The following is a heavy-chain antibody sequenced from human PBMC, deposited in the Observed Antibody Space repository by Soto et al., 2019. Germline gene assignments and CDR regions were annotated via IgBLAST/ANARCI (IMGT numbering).Heavy chain of an antibody. CDR2: IYYSGST. CDR3: ARRGYYYYMDV. J-gene: IGHJ6*03. V-gene: IGHV4-59*08. Sequence: SETLSLSCTVSGGSISSYYWSWIRQPPGKGLEWIGYIYYSGSTNYNPSLKSRVTISVDTSKNQFSLKLSSVTAAVTAVYYCARRGYYYYMDVCGKGTTVTVSS. D-gene: IGHD5-12*01. CDR1: GGSISSYY.